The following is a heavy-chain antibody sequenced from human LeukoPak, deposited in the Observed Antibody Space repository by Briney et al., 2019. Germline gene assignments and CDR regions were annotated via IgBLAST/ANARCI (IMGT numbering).Heavy chain of an antibody. V-gene: IGHV3-7*01. CDR2: IKQDGSEK. CDR1: GFTFSSYW. CDR3: ARDGRLAARRSDYYYYYYMDV. J-gene: IGHJ6*03. Sequence: PGGSLRLSCAASGFTFSSYWMSWVRQAPGKGLEWVANIKQDGSEKYYVDSVKGRFTISRDNAKNSLYLQMNSLRAEDTAVYYCARDGRLAARRSDYYYYYYMDVWGKGTTVTVSS. D-gene: IGHD6-6*01.